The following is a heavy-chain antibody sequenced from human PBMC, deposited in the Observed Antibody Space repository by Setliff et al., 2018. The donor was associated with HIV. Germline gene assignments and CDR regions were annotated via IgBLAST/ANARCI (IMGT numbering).Heavy chain of an antibody. CDR2: ISGGGSIT. Sequence: GGSLRLSCAASGFTFSAYAMSWVRQAPGKGLEWVSGISGGGSITDYADSVKGRFSISRDNSKNTLYLQMNSLRAEDTAVYYCAKNRNLVVVISTFDCWGQGTLVTVSS. CDR3: AKNRNLVVVISTFDC. V-gene: IGHV3-23*01. CDR1: GFTFSAYA. J-gene: IGHJ4*02. D-gene: IGHD3-22*01.